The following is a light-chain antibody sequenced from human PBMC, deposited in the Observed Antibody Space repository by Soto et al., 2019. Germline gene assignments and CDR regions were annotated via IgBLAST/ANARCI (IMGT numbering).Light chain of an antibody. J-gene: IGKJ4*01. Sequence: EIVLTQSPATLSLSPGERATLSCRASQSVSSYLAWYQQKPGQARRLLIYDASNRATGIPARFSGSGSGTDFTVTISSLEPEDFAVYYCQPRSNWPLTFGGGTKVEIK. V-gene: IGKV3-11*01. CDR1: QSVSSY. CDR2: DAS. CDR3: QPRSNWPLT.